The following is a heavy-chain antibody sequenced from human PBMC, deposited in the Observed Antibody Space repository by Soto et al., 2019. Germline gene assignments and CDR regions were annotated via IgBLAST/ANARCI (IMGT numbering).Heavy chain of an antibody. CDR1: GGSISGADSY. V-gene: IGHV4-30-4*01. J-gene: IGHJ5*02. Sequence: QVQLQESGPGLVKPSQTLSLTCTVSGGSISGADSYWSWIRQPPGKGLEWLGYIYYSGSTYYNPSLKSRVTISIDTSKNQFSLKLTAVTAADTAVYYCAREGYSAYEFTWFDPWGQGTLVTVSS. CDR3: AREGYSAYEFTWFDP. CDR2: IYYSGST. D-gene: IGHD5-12*01.